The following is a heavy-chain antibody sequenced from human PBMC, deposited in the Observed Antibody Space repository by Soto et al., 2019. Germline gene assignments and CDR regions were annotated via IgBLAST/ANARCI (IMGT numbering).Heavy chain of an antibody. Sequence: FTSYGISWVRQAPGQGLEWMGWISAYNGNTNYAQKLQGRVTMTTDTSTSTAYMELRSLRSDDTAVYYGARDPYSGYDFDYWGQETLVTVSS. CDR3: ARDPYSGYDFDY. V-gene: IGHV1-18*01. D-gene: IGHD5-12*01. J-gene: IGHJ4*02. CDR2: ISAYNGNT. CDR1: FTSYG.